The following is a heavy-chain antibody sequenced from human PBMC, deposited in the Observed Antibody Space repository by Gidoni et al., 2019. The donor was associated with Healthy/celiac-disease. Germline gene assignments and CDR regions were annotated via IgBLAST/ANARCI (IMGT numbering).Heavy chain of an antibody. CDR1: GGSISSSNW. J-gene: IGHJ4*02. Sequence: QVQLQESGPGLVKPSGTLSLTCAVSGGSISSSNWWSWGRQPPGKGLEWIGEIYHSGSTTYNPSLKSRFTISVDKSKDQFSLKLSSVTAADPAVYCCGGGDPFDYWGQGTLVTVSS. CDR2: IYHSGST. V-gene: IGHV4-4*01. D-gene: IGHD3-16*01. CDR3: GGGDPFDY.